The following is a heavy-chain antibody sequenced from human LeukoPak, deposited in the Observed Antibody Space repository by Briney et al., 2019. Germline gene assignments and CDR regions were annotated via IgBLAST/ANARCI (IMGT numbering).Heavy chain of an antibody. CDR3: ARDLVGATQIDAFDI. Sequence: SETLSLTCTVSGGSISSYYWSWIRQPPGKGLEWIGFIYYSGTTNYNPSLKSRVTMSVDTSKNQFSLKLSSVTAADTAVYYCARDLVGATQIDAFDIWGQGIMVTVSS. CDR1: GGSISSYY. V-gene: IGHV4-59*12. J-gene: IGHJ3*02. D-gene: IGHD1-26*01. CDR2: IYYSGTT.